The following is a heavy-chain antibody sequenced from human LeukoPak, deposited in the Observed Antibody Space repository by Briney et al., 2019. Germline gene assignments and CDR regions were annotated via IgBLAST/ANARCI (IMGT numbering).Heavy chain of an antibody. CDR1: GFTFSSYS. D-gene: IGHD1-1*01. V-gene: IGHV3-21*01. J-gene: IGHJ6*03. CDR3: ARGQLERLRGYMDA. Sequence: PGGSLRLSCAASGFTFSSYSMNWVRQAPGKGLEWVSSISSSSSYIYYADSVKGRFTISRDNAKNSLYLQMNSLRAEDTAVYYCARGQLERLRGYMDAWGKGTTVTVSS. CDR2: ISSSSSYI.